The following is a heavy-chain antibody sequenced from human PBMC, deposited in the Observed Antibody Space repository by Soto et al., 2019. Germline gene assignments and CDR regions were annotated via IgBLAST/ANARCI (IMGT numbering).Heavy chain of an antibody. J-gene: IGHJ3*02. CDR2: IYYSGST. V-gene: IGHV4-39*01. Sequence: QLQLQESGPGLVKPSETLSLTCTVSGGSISSSSYYWGWIRQPPGKGLEWIGSIYYSGSTYYNPSLKSRVTISVDTSKNQFSLKLSSVTAADTAVYYCARHTTWIQLWLGAFDIWGQGTMVTVSS. D-gene: IGHD5-18*01. CDR3: ARHTTWIQLWLGAFDI. CDR1: GGSISSSSYY.